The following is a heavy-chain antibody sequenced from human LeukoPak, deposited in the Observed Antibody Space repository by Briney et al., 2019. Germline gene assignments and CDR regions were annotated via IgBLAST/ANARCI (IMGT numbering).Heavy chain of an antibody. V-gene: IGHV3-30*18. CDR2: ISYDGSNK. CDR3: AKDYYDSSGYSDY. D-gene: IGHD3-22*01. Sequence: PGRSLRLSCAASGFTFSSYGMHWVRQAPGKGLEWVAVISYDGSNKYYADSVKGRFTISRDNSKNTLYLQMNSLRAEDTAVYYCAKDYYDSSGYSDYWGQGTLVNVSS. CDR1: GFTFSSYG. J-gene: IGHJ4*02.